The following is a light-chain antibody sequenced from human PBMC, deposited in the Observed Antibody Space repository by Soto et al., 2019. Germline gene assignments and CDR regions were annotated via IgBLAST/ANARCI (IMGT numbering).Light chain of an antibody. CDR2: EGS. CDR3: CSYAGSTTWVV. V-gene: IGLV2-23*01. J-gene: IGLJ2*01. Sequence: QSALTQPASVSGSPGQSITISCTGSSSDVGSYNLVSWYQQHTGKAPKLMIYEGSKRPSGVSNRFSGSKSGNTASLTISGLQAEDEADYYCCSYAGSTTWVVFGGGTKVTVL. CDR1: SSDVGSYNL.